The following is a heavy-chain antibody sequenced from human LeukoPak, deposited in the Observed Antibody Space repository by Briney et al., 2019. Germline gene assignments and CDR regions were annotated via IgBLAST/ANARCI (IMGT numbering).Heavy chain of an antibody. Sequence: GGSLRLSCVASGFTFSSYDMHWVRQATGKDLEWVSAIGTAGDTYYPGSVKGRFTISRENAKNSLYLQMNSLRAGDTAVYYCARGGLNYDILTGYYSPDAFDIWGQVTMVTVSS. V-gene: IGHV3-13*01. CDR3: ARGGLNYDILTGYYSPDAFDI. CDR1: GFTFSSYD. J-gene: IGHJ3*02. D-gene: IGHD3-9*01. CDR2: IGTAGDT.